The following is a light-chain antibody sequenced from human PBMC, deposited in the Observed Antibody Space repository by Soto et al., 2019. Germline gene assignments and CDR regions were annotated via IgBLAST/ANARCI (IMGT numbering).Light chain of an antibody. CDR1: QSISSW. J-gene: IGKJ4*01. CDR2: KAS. CDR3: QQYHSYSLP. V-gene: IGKV1-5*03. Sequence: DIQMTQSPSTLSASVGDRVTITCRASQSISSWLAWYQQKPGKAPKVLIYKASNLESGVPSRFSGSGSGTEFTLTISSLQPDDFATYYCQQYHSYSLPFGGGTKVESK.